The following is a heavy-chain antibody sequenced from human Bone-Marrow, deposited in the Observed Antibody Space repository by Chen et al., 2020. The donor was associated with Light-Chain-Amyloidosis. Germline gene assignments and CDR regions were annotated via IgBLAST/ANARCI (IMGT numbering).Heavy chain of an antibody. Sequence: QVQLVQSGAEVKKPGASVKVSCKASGYTFTGNYMHWVRQAPGQGLEWMGWINPNSGGTNYAQKFQGRGTMTRDTSISTAYMELSRLRSDDTAVYYCARDVDYDSSGYSAPWGQGTLVTVSS. J-gene: IGHJ5*02. CDR2: INPNSGGT. CDR1: GYTFTGNY. V-gene: IGHV1-2*02. CDR3: ARDVDYDSSGYSAP. D-gene: IGHD3-22*01.